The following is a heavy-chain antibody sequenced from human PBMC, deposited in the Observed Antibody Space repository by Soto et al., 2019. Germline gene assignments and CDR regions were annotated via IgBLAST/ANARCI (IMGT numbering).Heavy chain of an antibody. D-gene: IGHD3-22*01. J-gene: IGHJ5*02. V-gene: IGHV4-59*01. Sequence: TLSLTCTVSGDSISAYYWSWIRQPPGKGLEWIAYIYYTGNTYYNPSLKSRVTISMDTSKNQFSLKLSSVTAADTAVYYCARYYYDSSGYYYGWFDPWGQGTLVTVSS. CDR2: IYYTGNT. CDR1: GDSISAYY. CDR3: ARYYYDSSGYYYGWFDP.